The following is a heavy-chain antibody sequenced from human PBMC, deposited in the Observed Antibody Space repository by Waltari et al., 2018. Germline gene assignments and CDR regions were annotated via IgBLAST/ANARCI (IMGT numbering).Heavy chain of an antibody. CDR1: GLPISNYA. D-gene: IGHD2-2*01. J-gene: IGHJ4*02. Sequence: QVQLVESGGGVVQPGRSLRPSCAASGLPISNYAMHWVRQTPGKGLEWVAIIWYDGSNKYSADSVKGRFSISRDNVKKTLYLQMDSLRVEDTAVYYCAKDRSSSASCYDYWGQGTLVTVSS. CDR3: AKDRSSSASCYDY. CDR2: IWYDGSNK. V-gene: IGHV3-33*06.